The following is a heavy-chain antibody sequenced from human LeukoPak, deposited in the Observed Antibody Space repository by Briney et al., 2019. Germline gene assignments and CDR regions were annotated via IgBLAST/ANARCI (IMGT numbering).Heavy chain of an antibody. CDR1: GYSFTSYW. CDR3: ARVLSSSWYFGTKAEEYSQH. Sequence: GESLKISCKGSGYSFTSYWIGWVRQMPGKGLEWMGIIYPGDSDTRYSPSFQGQVTISADKSISTAYLQWSSLKASDTAMYYCARVLSSSWYFGTKAEEYSQHWGQGTLVTVSS. J-gene: IGHJ1*01. V-gene: IGHV5-51*01. D-gene: IGHD6-13*01. CDR2: IYPGDSDT.